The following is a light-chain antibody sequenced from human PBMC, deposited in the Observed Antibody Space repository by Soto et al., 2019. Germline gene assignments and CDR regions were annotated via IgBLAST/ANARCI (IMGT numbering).Light chain of an antibody. CDR2: DST. J-gene: IGKJ3*01. V-gene: IGKV3-20*01. Sequence: EIVLTQSPGTLSLSQGEGGTLSCRASQEIRSTNLAWYQHKPGQAPRLLIDDSTTRATGVPDRFSVRCNGSDFTLAINRLEHEDFTVYYCLHYGKSPISTVGPGTKVEIK. CDR3: LHYGKSPIST. CDR1: QEIRSTN.